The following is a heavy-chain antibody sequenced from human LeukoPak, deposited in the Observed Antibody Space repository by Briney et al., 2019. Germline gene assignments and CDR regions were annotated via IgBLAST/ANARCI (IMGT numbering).Heavy chain of an antibody. V-gene: IGHV1-2*02. CDR1: GYTFTGYY. CDR2: INPNTGGA. D-gene: IGHD3-10*01. CDR3: ARGEELQP. Sequence: ASVKVSCKASGYTFTGYYMHWVRQAPGQGPEWVGWINPNTGGANYAQKFQGRVTMTRDTSINTAYMELSSLTSDDTAVYYCARGEELQPWGQGTLVTVSS. J-gene: IGHJ4*02.